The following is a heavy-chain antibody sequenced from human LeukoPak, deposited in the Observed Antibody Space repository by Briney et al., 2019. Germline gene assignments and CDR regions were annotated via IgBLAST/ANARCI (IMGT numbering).Heavy chain of an antibody. Sequence: SQTLSHTCAISGDSVSSNSAAWNWIRQPPSRGLEWLGRTYYRSKWYNDYAVSVKSRITINPDTSKNQFSLQLNSVTPEDTAVYYCARGGYSSGWYHDYWGQGTLVTVSS. CDR2: TYYRSKWYN. J-gene: IGHJ4*02. CDR3: ARGGYSSGWYHDY. CDR1: GDSVSSNSAA. V-gene: IGHV6-1*01. D-gene: IGHD6-19*01.